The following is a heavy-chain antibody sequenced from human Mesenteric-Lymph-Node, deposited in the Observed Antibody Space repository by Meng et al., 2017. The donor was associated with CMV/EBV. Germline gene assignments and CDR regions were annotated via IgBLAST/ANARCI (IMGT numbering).Heavy chain of an antibody. CDR3: ARDLDPHDASDI. Sequence: SETLSLTCTVSGGSVSSGNYYWSWIRQPPGKGLEWIGYIYYSGSTNYNPSLKSRVTISLDTSNNQFSLKLSAVTAADTAVYYCARDLDPHDASDIWGPGTRVTVSS. D-gene: IGHD3/OR15-3a*01. CDR1: GGSVSSGNYY. CDR2: IYYSGST. J-gene: IGHJ3*02. V-gene: IGHV4-61*01.